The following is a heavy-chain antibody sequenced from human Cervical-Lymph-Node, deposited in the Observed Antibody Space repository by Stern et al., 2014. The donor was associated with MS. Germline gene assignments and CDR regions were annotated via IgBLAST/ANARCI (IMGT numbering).Heavy chain of an antibody. CDR2: ISGSGGSI. V-gene: IGHV3-23*04. J-gene: IGHJ6*02. CDR1: GFTFSSSA. CDR3: AKDEPYSSATYGMDV. Sequence: ELQLVESGGGLVQPGGSLRLSCAASGFTFSSSAMRWVRQAQGKGMGLDSAISGSGGSIYYADSVKGRFTISRDNSRNTLYLQMSSLRAEDTAVYYCAKDEPYSSATYGMDVWGQGTTVTVSS. D-gene: IGHD6-19*01.